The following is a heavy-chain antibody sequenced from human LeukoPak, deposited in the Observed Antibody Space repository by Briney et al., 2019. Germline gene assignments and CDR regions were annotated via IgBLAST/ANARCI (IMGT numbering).Heavy chain of an antibody. CDR1: GYTLTELS. Sequence: ASVKVSCKVSGYTLTELSMHWVRQAPGKGLEWMGGFDPEDGETIYAQKFQGRVTMTEDTSTDTAYMELRSLRSEDTAVYYCATGPTKRIAAAGMFWFDPWGQGTLVTVSS. CDR3: ATGPTKRIAAAGMFWFDP. D-gene: IGHD6-13*01. CDR2: FDPEDGET. V-gene: IGHV1-24*01. J-gene: IGHJ5*02.